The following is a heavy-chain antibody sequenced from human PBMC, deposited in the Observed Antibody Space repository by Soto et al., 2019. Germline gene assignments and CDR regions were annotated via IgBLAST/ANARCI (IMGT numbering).Heavy chain of an antibody. CDR2: INDYGTTI. J-gene: IGHJ4*02. CDR3: ARGGLEPFDY. D-gene: IGHD1-1*01. CDR1: GFNLGSYW. Sequence: EVQLVESGGGLVQPGGSLRLSCAASGFNLGSYWMHWVGQAPGKGLVWVSRINDYGTTINYAESVEGRFTISRDDAKSEVYLQMNNPRAEDTAVYYCARGGLEPFDYWGQGALVTVSS. V-gene: IGHV3-74*01.